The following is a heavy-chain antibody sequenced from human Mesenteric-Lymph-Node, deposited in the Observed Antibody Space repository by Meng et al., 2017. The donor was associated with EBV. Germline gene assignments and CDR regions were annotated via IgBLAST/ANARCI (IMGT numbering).Heavy chain of an antibody. D-gene: IGHD3-10*01. Sequence: LQGPGPGLGNPSGTLSLPCTVSGGSVSSTSYYWSWIRQPPGKRLEWIGYVYYSGSTNYNPSLKSRVTISVDTSKNQFSLNLYSVTAADTAVYYCARENPARGNWFDPWGQGALVTVSS. CDR3: ARENPARGNWFDP. V-gene: IGHV4-61*01. CDR1: GGSVSSTSYY. J-gene: IGHJ5*02. CDR2: VYYSGST.